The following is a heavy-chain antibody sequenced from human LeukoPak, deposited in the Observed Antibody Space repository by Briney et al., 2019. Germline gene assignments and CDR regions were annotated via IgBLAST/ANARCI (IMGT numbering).Heavy chain of an antibody. CDR3: ARVLPSTGSGYIDY. Sequence: PSETLSLTCAVYGGSFSGYYWSWIRQPPGKGLEWIGEINHSGSTNYNPSLKSRVTISVDTSKNQFSLKLSSVTAADTAVYYCARVLPSTGSGYIDYWGQGTLVTVSS. J-gene: IGHJ4*02. CDR2: INHSGST. V-gene: IGHV4-34*01. CDR1: GGSFSGYY. D-gene: IGHD3-22*01.